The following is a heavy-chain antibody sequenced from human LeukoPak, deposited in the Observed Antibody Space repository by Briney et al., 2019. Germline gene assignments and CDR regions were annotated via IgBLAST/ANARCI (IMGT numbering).Heavy chain of an antibody. Sequence: PGGSLRLSCAASGSTFSSYAMSCVRHAPGRVLEWVSAISRGGGSTYYADYVKGRFTISRDNSKNTLYLQMNSLRAEDTAVYYCAKVHCGGDCYSYYFAYGGQGTLVTVSS. D-gene: IGHD2-21*02. J-gene: IGHJ4*02. CDR1: GSTFSSYA. V-gene: IGHV3-23*01. CDR2: ISRGGGST. CDR3: AKVHCGGDCYSYYFAY.